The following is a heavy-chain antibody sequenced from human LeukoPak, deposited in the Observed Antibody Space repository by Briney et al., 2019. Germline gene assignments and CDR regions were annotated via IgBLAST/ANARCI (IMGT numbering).Heavy chain of an antibody. D-gene: IGHD4-17*01. Sequence: GGSLRLSCAASGFTFSSYGMHWVRQAPGKGLEWVAFIRYDRSNKYYADSVKGRFTISRDNSKNTLYLQMNSLRAEDTAVYYCAKMTTVKPDAFDIWGQGTMVTVSS. CDR3: AKMTTVKPDAFDI. J-gene: IGHJ3*02. CDR1: GFTFSSYG. CDR2: IRYDRSNK. V-gene: IGHV3-30*02.